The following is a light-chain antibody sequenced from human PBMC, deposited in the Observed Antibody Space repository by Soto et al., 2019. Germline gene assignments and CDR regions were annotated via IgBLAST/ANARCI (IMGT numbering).Light chain of an antibody. CDR2: GAS. CDR1: QSVSSN. J-gene: IGKJ1*01. Sequence: EMVMTLSPATLSVSPGERATLSCRASQSVSSNLAWYQQKPGQAPRLLIYGASSRATGIPDRFSGSGSGTDFTLTISRLAPEDFAVYYCQQYGSSRTFGQGTKVDIK. CDR3: QQYGSSRT. V-gene: IGKV3-20*01.